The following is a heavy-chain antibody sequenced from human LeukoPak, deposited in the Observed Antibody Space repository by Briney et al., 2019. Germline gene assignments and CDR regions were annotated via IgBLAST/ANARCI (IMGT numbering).Heavy chain of an antibody. CDR2: IYHSGST. J-gene: IGHJ6*03. CDR3: ARGRVSSSSWSSTYYYYFYMDV. D-gene: IGHD6-13*01. V-gene: IGHV4-38-2*02. CDR1: GYSISSGYY. Sequence: PSETLSLTCTVSGYSISSGYYWGWIRQPPGKGLEWIGSIYHSGSTYYNPSLKSRVTISVDTSKNHFSLELSSVTAADTVVYFCARGRVSSSSWSSTYYYYFYMDVWGKGTTVTVSS.